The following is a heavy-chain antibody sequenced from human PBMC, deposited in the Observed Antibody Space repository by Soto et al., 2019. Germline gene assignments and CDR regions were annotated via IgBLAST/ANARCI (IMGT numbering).Heavy chain of an antibody. CDR2: ISAYNGNT. Sequence: QVQLVQSGAEVKKPGASVKVSCKASGYTFTSYGISWVRQAPGQGLEWMGWISAYNGNTNYAQKLQGRVTMTTDTTTSTAYMELRSLRSDDTAVYYGAAYPYYYGSGSYSRFDPWGQGTLVTVSS. D-gene: IGHD3-10*01. V-gene: IGHV1-18*01. CDR3: AAYPYYYGSGSYSRFDP. J-gene: IGHJ5*02. CDR1: GYTFTSYG.